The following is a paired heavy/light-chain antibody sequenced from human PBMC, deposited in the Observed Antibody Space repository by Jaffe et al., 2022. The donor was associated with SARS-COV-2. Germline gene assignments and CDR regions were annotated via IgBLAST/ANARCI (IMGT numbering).Light chain of an antibody. CDR1: QSLLHSNGYNY. Sequence: DIVMTQSPLSLPVTPGEPASISCRSSQSLLHSNGYNYLDWYLQKPGQSPQLLIYLGSNRASGVPDRFSGSGSGTDFTLKISRVEAEDVGVYYCMQALQTPGFGPGTKVDIK. CDR2: LGS. V-gene: IGKV2-28*01. J-gene: IGKJ3*01. CDR3: MQALQTPG.
Heavy chain of an antibody. V-gene: IGHV3-43*01. CDR3: AKERVPAVSSYYGMDV. CDR1: GFTFDDYT. D-gene: IGHD2-2*01. CDR2: ISWDGGST. Sequence: EVQLVESGGVVVQPGGSLRLSCAASGFTFDDYTMHWVRQAPGKGLEWVSLISWDGGSTYYADSVKGRFTISRDNSKNSLYLQMNSLRTEDTALYYCAKERVPAVSSYYGMDVWGQGTTVTVSS. J-gene: IGHJ6*02.